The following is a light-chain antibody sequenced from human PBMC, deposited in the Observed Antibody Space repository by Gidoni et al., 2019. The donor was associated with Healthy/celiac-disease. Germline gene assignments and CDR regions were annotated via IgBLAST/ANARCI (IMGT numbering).Light chain of an antibody. CDR2: DVS. CDR3: SSYTSSSTLV. J-gene: IGLJ2*01. Sequence: QSALTQPASVSGSPGESITISCTGTSSDVGVYNYVSWYQHHPGKAPKLRIYDVSNRPSGVSNRFSGSKSGNTDSLTISGLQAEDEADYYCSSYTSSSTLVLGGGTKLTV. CDR1: SSDVGVYNY. V-gene: IGLV2-14*03.